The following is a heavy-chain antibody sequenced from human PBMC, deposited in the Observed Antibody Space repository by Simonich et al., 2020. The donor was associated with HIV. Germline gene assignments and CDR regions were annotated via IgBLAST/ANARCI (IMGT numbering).Heavy chain of an antibody. CDR3: ATVFEYSSSDGNWFDP. V-gene: IGHV1-69-2*01. D-gene: IGHD6-6*01. J-gene: IGHJ5*02. CDR1: GNTFPDYY. Sequence: VQLVQSGAEVKKPGATVKISCKVSGNTFPDYYIHWVQQAPGEGLEWMGLVEPEDGETIYAEKFQGRVTITDTSTDTAYMELISLRSEDTAVYYCATVFEYSSSDGNWFDPWGQGTLVTVSS. CDR2: VEPEDGET.